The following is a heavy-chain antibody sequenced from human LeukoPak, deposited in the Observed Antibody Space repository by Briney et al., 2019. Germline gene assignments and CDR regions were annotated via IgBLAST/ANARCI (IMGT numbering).Heavy chain of an antibody. CDR2: INPNSGGT. CDR3: ARDLVFGYSGYNVIY. CDR1: GYTFTGYY. J-gene: IGHJ4*02. Sequence: ASVKVSCKASGYTFTGYYMHWVRQAPGQGLEWMVWINPNSGGTNYAQKFQGRVTMTRDTSIGTAYMELSRLKSDDTAVYYCARDLVFGYSGYNVIYWGQGTLVTVSS. D-gene: IGHD5-12*01. V-gene: IGHV1-2*02.